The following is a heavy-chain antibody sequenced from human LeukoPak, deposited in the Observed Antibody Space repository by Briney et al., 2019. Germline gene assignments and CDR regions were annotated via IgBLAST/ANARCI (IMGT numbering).Heavy chain of an antibody. CDR1: GFTVSSNY. J-gene: IGHJ4*02. CDR2: IYVGGST. CDR3: AKDRPTVYSSSWLHFLDS. V-gene: IGHV3-53*01. Sequence: GGSLRLSCVASGFTVSSNYMTWVRQAPGKGLDWVSVIYVGGSTYDADSVKGRFTVSRDNSKNTLYLQMNSLRADDTAVYYCAKDRPTVYSSSWLHFLDSWGQGTLVTVSS. D-gene: IGHD6-13*01.